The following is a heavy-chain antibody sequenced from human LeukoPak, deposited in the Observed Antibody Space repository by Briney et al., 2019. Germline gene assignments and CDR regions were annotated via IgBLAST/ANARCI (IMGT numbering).Heavy chain of an antibody. D-gene: IGHD6-13*01. CDR3: ARGIAAADNDY. CDR2: IFYSGST. CDR1: SGSISTSNYY. V-gene: IGHV4-39*07. J-gene: IGHJ4*02. Sequence: SETLSLTCTVSSGSISTSNYYWGWVRQPPGKALEWIGNIFYSGSTYYSPSLKSRVTISLDTSRNQFSLKLNSVTAADTAVYYCARGIAAADNDYWGQGTLVTVSS.